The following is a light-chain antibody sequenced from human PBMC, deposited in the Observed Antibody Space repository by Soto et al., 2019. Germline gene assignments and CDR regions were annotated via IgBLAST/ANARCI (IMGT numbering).Light chain of an antibody. CDR1: QGINNY. CDR2: FAS. J-gene: IGKJ1*01. Sequence: DFQMTQSPSSLSASVGDRVTITCRASQGINNYLAWYQQRPGKAPKLLIYFASTLQSGVPSRFSGSGSGTDFTLTISSLQPEDVATYDCHKHGSAPVALGQGTKVQI. V-gene: IGKV1-27*01. CDR3: HKHGSAPVA.